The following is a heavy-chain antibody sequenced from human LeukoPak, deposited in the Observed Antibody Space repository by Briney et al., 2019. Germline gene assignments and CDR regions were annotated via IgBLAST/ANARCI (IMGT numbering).Heavy chain of an antibody. Sequence: GGSLRHSCAASGLTFSSYWMHWVRQAPGKGLVWVSRINTDGSSTTYADSVKGRFTISRDNAKNTLYLQMNSLRAEDTSVYYCAREGADSSGYPSYFFVYWCQGALVTVSS. CDR2: INTDGSST. J-gene: IGHJ4*02. CDR1: GLTFSSYW. V-gene: IGHV3-74*01. CDR3: AREGADSSGYPSYFFVY. D-gene: IGHD3-22*01.